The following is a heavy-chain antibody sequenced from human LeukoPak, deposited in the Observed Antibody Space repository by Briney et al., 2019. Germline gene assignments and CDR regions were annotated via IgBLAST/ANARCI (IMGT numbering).Heavy chain of an antibody. CDR3: ARLGSGYPTPDY. J-gene: IGHJ4*02. D-gene: IGHD6-19*01. V-gene: IGHV4-39*01. CDR2: LYFSGNP. CDR1: GASVSSSDYY. Sequence: PSETLSLTCTASGASVSSSDYYWGWIRQPPGMRLEWIGNLYFSGNPYYNPSLNSRVTISVDTSKNQFSLKMRSVTAADTAVYYCARLGSGYPTPDYWGQGTLVTVSS.